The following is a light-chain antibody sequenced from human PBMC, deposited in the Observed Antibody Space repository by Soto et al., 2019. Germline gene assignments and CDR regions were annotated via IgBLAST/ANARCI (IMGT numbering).Light chain of an antibody. V-gene: IGKV1-5*03. CDR1: ETISTW. CDR2: KAS. Sequence: DIQMTQSPSTLSASVGDRVTITCRASETISTWLAWYQQKPGKAPNLLIYKASTLGSGVPSRFIGSGSGTEFTLTIRGLQADDFATYYCQQCKTYPGTFGPGTKVEIK. CDR3: QQCKTYPGT. J-gene: IGKJ1*01.